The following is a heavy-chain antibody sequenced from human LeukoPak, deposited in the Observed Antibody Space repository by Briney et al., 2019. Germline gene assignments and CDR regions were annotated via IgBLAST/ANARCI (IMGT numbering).Heavy chain of an antibody. D-gene: IGHD6-6*01. Sequence: GGSVRLSCAASGFTFSSYGMNWVRQAPGKGLEWVSGINSNGDEIYYADSVRGRFTISRDNSNNALYLQMDSLRAEDTAVYYCANWIGSSSRDYWGQGTLVTVSS. J-gene: IGHJ4*02. CDR3: ANWIGSSSRDY. CDR2: INSNGDEI. V-gene: IGHV3-23*01. CDR1: GFTFSSYG.